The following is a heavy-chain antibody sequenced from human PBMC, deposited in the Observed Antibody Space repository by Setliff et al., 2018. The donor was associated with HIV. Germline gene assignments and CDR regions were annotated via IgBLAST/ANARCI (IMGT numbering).Heavy chain of an antibody. Sequence: GASVKVSCKASGYTFTGYYMHWVRQAPGQGLEWMGWISAYNGNTNYAQKLQGRVTMTTDTSTSTAYMELRSLRSDDTAVYYCARDVITDDYAAFDIWGQGTMVTVSS. D-gene: IGHD3-22*01. V-gene: IGHV1-18*04. CDR2: ISAYNGNT. J-gene: IGHJ3*02. CDR3: ARDVITDDYAAFDI. CDR1: GYTFTGYY.